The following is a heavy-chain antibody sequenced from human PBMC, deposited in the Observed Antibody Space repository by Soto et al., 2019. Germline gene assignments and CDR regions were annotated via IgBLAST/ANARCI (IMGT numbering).Heavy chain of an antibody. Sequence: SETLSLTCTVSGGSISSSSYYWGWIRQPPGKGLEWIGSIYYSGSTYYNPSLKSRVTISVDTSKNQFSLKLSSVTAADTAVYYCARPAGKSGIDYWGQGTLVTVSS. V-gene: IGHV4-39*01. CDR3: ARPAGKSGIDY. CDR1: GGSISSSSYY. J-gene: IGHJ4*02. CDR2: IYYSGST. D-gene: IGHD3-10*01.